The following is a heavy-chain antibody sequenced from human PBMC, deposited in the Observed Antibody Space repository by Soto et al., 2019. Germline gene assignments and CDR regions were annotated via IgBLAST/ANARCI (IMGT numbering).Heavy chain of an antibody. Sequence: PGGSLRLSCAASGFAFDDYVMHWVRQPPGRGLEWVSGITWNGGTIRYVDSVKGRFTISRDNAENSLYLQMNSLRPEDTAVYYCAKGGSEALIDPSGRDNWFDPWGQGTQVTVSS. CDR2: ITWNGGTI. V-gene: IGHV3-9*01. CDR3: AKGGSEALIDPSGRDNWFDP. J-gene: IGHJ5*02. CDR1: GFAFDDYV.